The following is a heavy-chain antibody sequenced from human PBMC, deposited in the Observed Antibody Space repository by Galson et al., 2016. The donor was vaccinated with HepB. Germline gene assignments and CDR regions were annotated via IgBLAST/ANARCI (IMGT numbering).Heavy chain of an antibody. CDR1: GFTFRSYA. J-gene: IGHJ5*02. V-gene: IGHV3-30*04. CDR3: AKGRAVRTTWLGP. CDR2: ISYDGSEK. Sequence: SLRLSCAASGFTFRSYAMHWVRQPPGKGLEWVAVISYDGSEKNYADSVRGRFSISRDNSENTLFLQINSLRVEDTAVYFCAKGRAVRTTWLGPWDQGTLVTVSS. D-gene: IGHD1/OR15-1a*01.